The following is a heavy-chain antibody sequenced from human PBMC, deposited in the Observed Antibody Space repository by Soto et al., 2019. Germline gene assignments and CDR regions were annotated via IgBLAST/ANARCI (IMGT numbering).Heavy chain of an antibody. J-gene: IGHJ1*01. CDR3: ARDRSADRFVQHFQH. Sequence: PGGSLRLSCAASGFIFTSYSMVWVRQAPGKGLEWVSSISSRIDSIYYADSVKGRFTISRDNAQNSLYLQMNSLTSEDTAVYYCARDRSADRFVQHFQHWGPGTPVRVSS. CDR1: GFIFTSYS. CDR2: ISSRIDSI. D-gene: IGHD6-19*01. V-gene: IGHV3-21*01.